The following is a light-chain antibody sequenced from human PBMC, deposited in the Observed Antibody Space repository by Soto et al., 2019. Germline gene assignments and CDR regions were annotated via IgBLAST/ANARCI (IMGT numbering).Light chain of an antibody. V-gene: IGKV1-17*01. CDR2: AAY. CDR1: QGIAND. CDR3: HQHKSYPLT. J-gene: IGKJ4*01. Sequence: DIQMTQSPSSLSASVGDRLTFTCRASQGIANDLAWYQQKPTKAPKRLIYAAYNLQSEVPSRFSCSGPETEFPLPISSLQPEDFGTYHCHQHKSYPLTFRGGTTVEI.